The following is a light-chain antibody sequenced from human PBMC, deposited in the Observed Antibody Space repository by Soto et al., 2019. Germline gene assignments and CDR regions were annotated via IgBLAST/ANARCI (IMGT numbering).Light chain of an antibody. J-gene: IGKJ5*01. CDR2: DAS. CDR3: QHLKRLPIT. CDR1: QSVSSY. V-gene: IGKV3-11*01. Sequence: EIVLTHSPATLSLSPWEIATLSCRASQSVSSYLAGYQQKPGQAPRLLIYDASNRATGIAARCSGSGSGADFPLTIRSLEPEDFATYYRQHLKRLPITFGHGTRLEIK.